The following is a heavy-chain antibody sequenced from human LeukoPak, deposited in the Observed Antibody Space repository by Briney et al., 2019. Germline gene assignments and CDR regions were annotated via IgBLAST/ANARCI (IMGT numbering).Heavy chain of an antibody. Sequence: GGSLRLSCAASGFTFNSYGMHWVRQAPGKGLEWVAVISYDGSNRYYAGSVKGGFTLYRDNSMQTLHLHMNNLRANETPVYNCAKGKKRLFFGEVIVRQKYNCFDPWGQGTLVTVSS. CDR2: ISYDGSNR. CDR3: AKGKKRLFFGEVIVRQKYNCFDP. V-gene: IGHV3-30*18. J-gene: IGHJ5*02. D-gene: IGHD3-3*01. CDR1: GFTFNSYG.